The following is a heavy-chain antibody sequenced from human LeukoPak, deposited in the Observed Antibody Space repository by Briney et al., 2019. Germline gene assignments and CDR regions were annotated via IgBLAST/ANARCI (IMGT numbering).Heavy chain of an antibody. J-gene: IGHJ4*02. V-gene: IGHV1-2*02. D-gene: IGHD3-3*01. CDR3: ARDDKRFLEWLPY. Sequence: ASVKVSCKASGYTFTGYYMHWVRQAPGQGLEWMGWINPNSGGTNYAQKFQGRVTMTRDTSISTAYMELSRLRSDDTAVYYCARDDKRFLEWLPYWGQGTLVTVSS. CDR2: INPNSGGT. CDR1: GYTFTGYY.